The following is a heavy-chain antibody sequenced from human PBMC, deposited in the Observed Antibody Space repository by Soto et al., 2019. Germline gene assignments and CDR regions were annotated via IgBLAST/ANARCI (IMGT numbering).Heavy chain of an antibody. CDR1: GYSISSSNW. D-gene: IGHD1-26*01. CDR2: IYYSGTT. V-gene: IGHV4-28*01. CDR3: ARRENQGPIAY. Sequence: QVQLQESGPGLVKPSDTLSLTCAVSGYSISSSNWWGGIRQPPGKGLEWIGYIYYSGTTNYTPSLKSRVTMSVDTSKTHFSLKLTSVTAVDTAVYYCARRENQGPIAYWGQGTLVTVS. J-gene: IGHJ4*02.